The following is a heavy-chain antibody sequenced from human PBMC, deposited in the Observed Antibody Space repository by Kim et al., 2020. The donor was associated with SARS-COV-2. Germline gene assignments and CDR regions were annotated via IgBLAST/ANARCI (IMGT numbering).Heavy chain of an antibody. CDR3: AKEAARLYSYYYGMDV. J-gene: IGHJ6*01. Sequence: GGSLRLSCAASGFTFDDYAMHWVRQAPGKGLEWVSGISWNSGSIGYADSVKGRFTISRDNAKNSLYLQMNSLRAEDTALYYCAKEAARLYSYYYGMDVWG. CDR1: GFTFDDYA. D-gene: IGHD6-6*01. CDR2: ISWNSGSI. V-gene: IGHV3-9*01.